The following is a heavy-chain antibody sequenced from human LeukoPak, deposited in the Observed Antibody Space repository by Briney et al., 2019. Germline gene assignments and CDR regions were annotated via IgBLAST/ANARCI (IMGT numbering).Heavy chain of an antibody. D-gene: IGHD2-2*01. CDR1: GESFNGYY. CDR2: ISSSSSYI. CDR3: ARAERYCSSTSCLNFDY. V-gene: IGHV3-21*01. J-gene: IGHJ4*02. Sequence: ETLSLTCAVYGESFNGYYWSWVRQAPGKGLEWVSSISSSSSYIYYADSVKGRFTISRDNAKNSLYLQMNSLRAEDTAVYYCARAERYCSSTSCLNFDYWGQGTLVTVSS.